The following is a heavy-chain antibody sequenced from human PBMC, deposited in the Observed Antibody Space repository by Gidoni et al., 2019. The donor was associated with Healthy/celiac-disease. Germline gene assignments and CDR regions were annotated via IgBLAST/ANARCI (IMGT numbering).Heavy chain of an antibody. D-gene: IGHD1-26*01. J-gene: IGHJ4*02. CDR2: INTNTGNP. CDR1: GYTFTTYA. CDR3: AREDRVVGANFFDY. Sequence: QVQLVQSGSELKKPGASVKVSCKASGYTFTTYAMNWVRQAPGQGLEWMGWINTNTGNPAYARGFTGRFVFSLDTSVSTAYLQISSLKSEDTAVYYCAREDRVVGANFFDYWGQGTLVTVSS. V-gene: IGHV7-4-1*02.